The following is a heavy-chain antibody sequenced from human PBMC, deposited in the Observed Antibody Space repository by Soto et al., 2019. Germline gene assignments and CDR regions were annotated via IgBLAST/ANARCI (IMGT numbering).Heavy chain of an antibody. CDR1: GGSISSSSYY. D-gene: IGHD6-19*01. Sequence: QLQLQESGPGLVKPSETLSLTCTVSGGSISSSSYYWGWIRQPPGKGLEWIGSIYYSGSTYYNPSLKSRVTISVDTSKNQSSLKLGSVTAADTAVYYCARQRHRQWLVRFVYYGMDVWGQGTTVTVSS. V-gene: IGHV4-39*01. CDR2: IYYSGST. CDR3: ARQRHRQWLVRFVYYGMDV. J-gene: IGHJ6*02.